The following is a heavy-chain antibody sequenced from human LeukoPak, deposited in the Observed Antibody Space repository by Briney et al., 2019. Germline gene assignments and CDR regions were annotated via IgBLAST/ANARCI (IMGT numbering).Heavy chain of an antibody. D-gene: IGHD3-22*01. V-gene: IGHV3-30*18. Sequence: GGSLRLSCAASGFTFSSNGMHWVRQAPGKGLEWVAVISYDGSNKYYADSVKGRFTISRDNSKNTLYLQMNSLRAEDTAVYYCAKNVYYDLSDAFDIWGQGTMVTVSS. J-gene: IGHJ3*02. CDR1: GFTFSSNG. CDR3: AKNVYYDLSDAFDI. CDR2: ISYDGSNK.